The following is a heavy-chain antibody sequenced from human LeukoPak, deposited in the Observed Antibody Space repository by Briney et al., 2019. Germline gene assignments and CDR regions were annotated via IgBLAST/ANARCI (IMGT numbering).Heavy chain of an antibody. CDR2: ISSSSTII. CDR1: GFTFSSYS. D-gene: IGHD5-24*01. V-gene: IGHV3-48*04. CDR3: ARDSRDGYFFDF. J-gene: IGHJ4*02. Sequence: GGSLRLSCAASGFTFSSYSMNWVRQAPGKGLEWVSYISSSSTIIYYADAVKGRFTISRDIAKNSLYLQMNSLRAEDTAVYYCARDSRDGYFFDFWGQGTLVTVSS.